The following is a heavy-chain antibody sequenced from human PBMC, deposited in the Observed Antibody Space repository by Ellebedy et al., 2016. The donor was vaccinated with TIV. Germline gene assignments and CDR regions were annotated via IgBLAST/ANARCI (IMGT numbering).Heavy chain of an antibody. CDR3: ARDGGSFDY. CDR2: VHPSDGRT. D-gene: IGHD1-14*01. V-gene: IGHV1-46*01. J-gene: IGHJ4*02. Sequence: AASVKVSCKASGYTFPNYFIHWVRQAPGQGLDWVGMVHPSDGRTGYAQKFQGRVPMTRDTSTSTVYMDLSSLTSEDTAMYLCARDGGSFDYWGQGTLVTVSS. CDR1: GYTFPNYF.